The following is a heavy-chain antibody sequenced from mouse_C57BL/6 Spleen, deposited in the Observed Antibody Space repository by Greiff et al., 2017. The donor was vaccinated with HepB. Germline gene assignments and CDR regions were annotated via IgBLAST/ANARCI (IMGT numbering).Heavy chain of an antibody. CDR2: IRLKSDNYAT. CDR3: TDYYSQYYFDY. V-gene: IGHV6-3*01. CDR1: GFTFSNYW. Sequence: EVKLEESGGGLVQPGGSMKLSCVASGFTFSNYWMNWVRQSPEKGLEWVAQIRLKSDNYATHYAESVKGRFTISRDDSKSSVYLQMNNLRAEDTGIYYCTDYYSQYYFDYWGQGTTLTVSS. J-gene: IGHJ2*01. D-gene: IGHD2-12*01.